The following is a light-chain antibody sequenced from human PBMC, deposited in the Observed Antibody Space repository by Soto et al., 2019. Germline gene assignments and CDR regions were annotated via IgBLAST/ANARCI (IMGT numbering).Light chain of an antibody. CDR3: AAWDDSPRTFYV. J-gene: IGLJ1*01. CDR1: RXSIGSNT. CDR2: SNN. Sequence: VMTKPASGSGSRGRGVTISCSGSRXSIGSNTGNWYQHLPGSAPKLLIYSNNHGPSGVPDGFSASNAVASASLAISRLHPDDDRDYYCAAWDDSPRTFYVSGSAPKVPV. V-gene: IGLV1-44*01.